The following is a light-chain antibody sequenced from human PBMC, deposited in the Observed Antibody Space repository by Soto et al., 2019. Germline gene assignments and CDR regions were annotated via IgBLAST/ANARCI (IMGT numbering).Light chain of an antibody. Sequence: QSALTQPASVSCSPGQSITISCTGTSSNVGGYNYVSWYQQHPGKAPKLMIYEVSNGPSGVSNRFSGSKSGNTASLTISGLQAEDEADYYCSSYTITSTEVFGTGTKLTVL. CDR3: SSYTITSTEV. V-gene: IGLV2-14*01. CDR1: SSNVGGYNY. CDR2: EVS. J-gene: IGLJ1*01.